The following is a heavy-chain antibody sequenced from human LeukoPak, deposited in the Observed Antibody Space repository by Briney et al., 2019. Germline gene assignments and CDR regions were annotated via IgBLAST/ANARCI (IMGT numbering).Heavy chain of an antibody. CDR1: GYSFTSNG. Sequence: ASVKVSCKASGYSFTSNGISWVRQAPGQGLKWMGWISAYNGNTNYAQKLQGRVTMTTDTSTSTAYMELRSLRSDDTAVYYCARSYYDFWSGALDYWGQGTLVTVSS. J-gene: IGHJ4*02. CDR3: ARSYYDFWSGALDY. V-gene: IGHV1-18*01. CDR2: ISAYNGNT. D-gene: IGHD3-3*01.